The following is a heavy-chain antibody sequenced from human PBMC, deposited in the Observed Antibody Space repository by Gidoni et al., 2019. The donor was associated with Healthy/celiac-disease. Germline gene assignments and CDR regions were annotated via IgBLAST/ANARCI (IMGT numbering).Heavy chain of an antibody. CDR2: ISYDGSNK. J-gene: IGHJ4*02. CDR1: GFTFSSYA. D-gene: IGHD2-15*01. CDR3: ARDLGGKNDY. Sequence: QVQLVESGGGVVQPGRSLRLSCAASGFTFSSYAMHWVRQAPGKGLEWVAVISYDGSNKYYADAVKGRFTISRDNSKNTLYLQMNSLRAEDTAVYYCARDLGGKNDYWGQGTLVTVSS. V-gene: IGHV3-30*04.